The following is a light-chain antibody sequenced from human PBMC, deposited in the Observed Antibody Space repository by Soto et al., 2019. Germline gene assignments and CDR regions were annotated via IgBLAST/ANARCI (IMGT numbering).Light chain of an antibody. V-gene: IGLV1-40*01. CDR1: SSNIGAGYD. CDR3: QSYDSSLSAYVV. Sequence: QSVLTQPPSVSGAPGQRVNISCTGSSSNIGAGYDVHWYQHLPGTAPKLLIYDNNNRPSGVPDRFSGSKSGTSASLAITGLQAEDEAYYYCQSYDSSLSAYVVFGGGTKLTVL. CDR2: DNN. J-gene: IGLJ2*01.